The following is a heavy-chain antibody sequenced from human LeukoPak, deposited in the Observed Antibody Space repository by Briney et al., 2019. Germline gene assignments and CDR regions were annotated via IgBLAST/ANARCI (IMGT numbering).Heavy chain of an antibody. CDR2: VIPMFGTA. D-gene: IGHD2-2*01. CDR1: GGTFSSYE. J-gene: IGHJ4*02. V-gene: IGHV1-69*06. Sequence: SVKVSCKASGGTFSSYEISWVRQAPGQGLEWMGGVIPMFGTAKYAQKFQGRVTITADKSTSTAYMELSSLRSEDTAVYYCASGTTDIVVVPATLRNYYFDYWGQGTLVTVSS. CDR3: ASGTTDIVVVPATLRNYYFDY.